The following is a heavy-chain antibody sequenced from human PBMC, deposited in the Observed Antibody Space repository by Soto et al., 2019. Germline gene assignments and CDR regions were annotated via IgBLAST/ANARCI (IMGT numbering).Heavy chain of an antibody. D-gene: IGHD2-15*01. V-gene: IGHV3-33*01. J-gene: IGHJ6*02. CDR2: IWHDGNNK. Sequence: GGSLRLSCAASGFTFSNYVMHWARQAPGKGLEWVAIIWHDGNNKYYADSVRGRFIISSDNSKNRLYLQMNSLRAEDTAVYYCAGDVVVASDFFCVDEWGQGCTLAV. CDR3: AGDVVVASDFFCVDE. CDR1: GFTFSNYV.